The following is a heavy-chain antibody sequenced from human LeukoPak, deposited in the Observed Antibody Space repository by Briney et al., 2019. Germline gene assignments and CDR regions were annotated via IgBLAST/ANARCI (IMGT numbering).Heavy chain of an antibody. J-gene: IGHJ4*02. V-gene: IGHV3-7*01. Sequence: PGGSLRLSCEASGFTLSTYWMNWVRQVPGKGLDWVANINPDGSGKRYVDSVKGRFTIARDNADNSLSLQMNSLRAEDTAVYYCASWGAGGNSWGQGTLVTVFS. CDR2: INPDGSGK. CDR1: GFTLSTYW. CDR3: ASWGAGGNS. D-gene: IGHD3-16*01.